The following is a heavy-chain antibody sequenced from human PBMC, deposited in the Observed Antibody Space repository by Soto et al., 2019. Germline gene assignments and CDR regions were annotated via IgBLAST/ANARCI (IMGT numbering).Heavy chain of an antibody. J-gene: IGHJ5*02. D-gene: IGHD6-13*01. CDR3: ASGAGSSST. Sequence: QVQLVQSGAEVKKPGASVKVSCKASGYTFTSYAMHWVRQAPGQRLEWMGWINAGNVNTKYSQKFQGRATITTEPHASTAYMELSSLRYEDTAVYYCASGAGSSSTWGQATLVTVSS. CDR2: INAGNVNT. CDR1: GYTFTSYA. V-gene: IGHV1-3*01.